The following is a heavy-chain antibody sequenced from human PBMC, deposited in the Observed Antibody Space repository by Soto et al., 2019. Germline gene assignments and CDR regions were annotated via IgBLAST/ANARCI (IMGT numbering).Heavy chain of an antibody. CDR3: ARSWSGSTSGRVDV. D-gene: IGHD3-3*01. Sequence: EVQLVESGGGLVNPGRSLRLSCVASGFNFDDHVMNWVRQVPGKGLEWVGHINWNGYSIGYGGSVRGRFTISRDNAQNTLYLQMNSLRPEDTAVYYCARSWSGSTSGRVDVWGQGTPVTVSS. J-gene: IGHJ6*02. V-gene: IGHV3-9*01. CDR2: INWNGYSI. CDR1: GFNFDDHV.